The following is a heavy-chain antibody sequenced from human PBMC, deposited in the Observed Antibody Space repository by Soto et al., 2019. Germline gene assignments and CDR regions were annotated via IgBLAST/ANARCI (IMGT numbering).Heavy chain of an antibody. CDR3: ARDRGVLWFGELLS. J-gene: IGHJ4*02. CDR2: IKQDGSEK. V-gene: IGHV3-7*05. Sequence: EVQLVESGGGLVQPGGSLRLSCAASGFTFSSYWMSWVRQAPGKGLEWVANIKQDGSEKYYVVSVKGRFTISRDNAKNSLYLQMNSLRAEDTAVYYCARDRGVLWFGELLSWGQGTLVTVSS. D-gene: IGHD3-10*01. CDR1: GFTFSSYW.